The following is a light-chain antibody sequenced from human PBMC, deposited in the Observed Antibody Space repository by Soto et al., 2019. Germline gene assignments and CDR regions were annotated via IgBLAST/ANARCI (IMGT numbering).Light chain of an antibody. CDR3: QQRSNWLT. J-gene: IGKJ4*01. CDR1: QNVNNY. CDR2: DAS. V-gene: IGKV3-11*01. Sequence: EIVLTQSPATLSLSPGERATLSCRASQNVNNYLAWYQHQPGQPPRLLIYDASNRATGLPARFSGSGSGTDFTLTISSLEPEDSAVYYCQQRSNWLTFGGGTKVEIK.